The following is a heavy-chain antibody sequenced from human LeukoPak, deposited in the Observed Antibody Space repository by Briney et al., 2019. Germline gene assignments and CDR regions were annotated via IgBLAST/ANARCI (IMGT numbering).Heavy chain of an antibody. Sequence: PSETLSLTCTVSGGSISSSSYYWGWIRQPPGKGLEWIGSIYYSGSTYYNPSLKSRVTISVDTSKNQSSLKLSSVTAADTAVYYCARAMGYGYGSYYYYYYMDVWGKGTTVTVSS. D-gene: IGHD5-18*01. CDR2: IYYSGST. V-gene: IGHV4-39*07. J-gene: IGHJ6*03. CDR3: ARAMGYGYGSYYYYYYMDV. CDR1: GGSISSSSYY.